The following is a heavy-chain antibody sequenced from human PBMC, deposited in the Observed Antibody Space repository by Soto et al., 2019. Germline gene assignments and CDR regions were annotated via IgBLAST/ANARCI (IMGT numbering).Heavy chain of an antibody. D-gene: IGHD3-3*01. J-gene: IGHJ4*02. V-gene: IGHV1-3*01. Sequence: ASVKVSCKASGYTFTSYAMHWVRQAPGQRLEWMGWINAGNGNTKYSQKFQGRVTITRDTSASTAYMELSSLRSEDTAVYYCAREADYVLRFLEWHQNYFDYWGQGTLVTVSS. CDR3: AREADYVLRFLEWHQNYFDY. CDR1: GYTFTSYA. CDR2: INAGNGNT.